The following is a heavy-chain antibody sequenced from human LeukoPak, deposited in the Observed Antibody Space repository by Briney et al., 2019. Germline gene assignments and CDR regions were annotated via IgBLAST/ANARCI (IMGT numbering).Heavy chain of an antibody. J-gene: IGHJ6*02. CDR3: ARSGLDSRYYFGMDV. Sequence: PSETLSHTCTVSGGSISSYYWSWIRQPPGGGLEWLGYIYYSGSTNYNPSLKRRVTISLDTSKSQFSLKLRSVTAADTAVYYCARSGLDSRYYFGMDVWGQGTTVTVSS. D-gene: IGHD5-12*01. V-gene: IGHV4-59*01. CDR1: GGSISSYY. CDR2: IYYSGST.